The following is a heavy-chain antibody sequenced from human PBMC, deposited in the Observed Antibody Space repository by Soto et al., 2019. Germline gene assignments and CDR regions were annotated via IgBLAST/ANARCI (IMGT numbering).Heavy chain of an antibody. V-gene: IGHV4-59*01. D-gene: IGHD3-16*02. CDR2: IYHSGST. J-gene: IGHJ4*02. CDR1: GGYISSYD. CDR3: AREGRLYDYIWGSYRYYEGPTFDY. Sequence: SETLSLTCTVSGGYISSYDWSWIRQPPGKGLERIGYIYHSGSTNYNPSLKSRVTISVDTSKNQFSLKLSSVTAADTAVHYCAREGRLYDYIWGSYRYYEGPTFDYWGQGTLVTVSS.